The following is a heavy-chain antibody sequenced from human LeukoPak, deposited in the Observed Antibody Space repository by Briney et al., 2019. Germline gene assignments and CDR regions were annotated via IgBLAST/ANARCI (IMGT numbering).Heavy chain of an antibody. V-gene: IGHV4-39*07. J-gene: IGHJ6*03. Sequence: PSETLSLTCTVSGGSISSSSYYWGWIRQPPGKGLEWIGSIYYSGSTYYNPSLKSRVNISVDTSKSQISLKLTSVTAADTAVYFCARNGFTLLKGNNFGDYYYYMDVWGKGTTVTISS. D-gene: IGHD3-3*01. CDR1: GGSISSSSYY. CDR2: IYYSGST. CDR3: ARNGFTLLKGNNFGDYYYYMDV.